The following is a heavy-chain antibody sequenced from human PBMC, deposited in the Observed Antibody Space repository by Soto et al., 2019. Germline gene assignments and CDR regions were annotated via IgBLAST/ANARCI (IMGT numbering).Heavy chain of an antibody. CDR1: GFTFSSFG. D-gene: IGHD6-19*01. Sequence: QVQVVESGGGVVQPGRSLRLSCAASGFTFSSFGMHWVRQAPGKGLEWVAVISYDGSNKYYADSVKGRFTISRDNSKNTLYLQMNNLRAEDTAVYFCAKDRGGRSSVCHYWGQGTLVTVSS. CDR2: ISYDGSNK. J-gene: IGHJ4*02. CDR3: AKDRGGRSSVCHY. V-gene: IGHV3-30*18.